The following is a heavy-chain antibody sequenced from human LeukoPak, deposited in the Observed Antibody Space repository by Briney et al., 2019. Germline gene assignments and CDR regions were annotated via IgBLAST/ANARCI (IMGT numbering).Heavy chain of an antibody. V-gene: IGHV3-74*01. D-gene: IGHD4-23*01. Sequence: GGSLRLSCAASGFTFNTYWMHWVRQAPGKGLVWVSHINHDGRTTNYADSVTGRFTISRDNAQNTLYLQMHRPRAEDPAVYYRARVAVGSTSYYYYYMDVWGKGTTVTVSS. J-gene: IGHJ6*03. CDR1: GFTFNTYW. CDR2: INHDGRTT. CDR3: ARVAVGSTSYYYYYMDV.